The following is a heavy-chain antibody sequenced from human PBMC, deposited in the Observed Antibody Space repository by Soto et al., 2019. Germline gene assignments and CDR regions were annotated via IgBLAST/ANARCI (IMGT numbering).Heavy chain of an antibody. CDR2: ISVSGDST. D-gene: IGHD3-10*01. V-gene: IGHV3-23*01. CDR1: GFTFSRIA. J-gene: IGHJ4*02. CDR3: ARTHTDSYGSWSYPY. Sequence: EVQLLESGGGLVQPGGSLRLSCAASGFTFSRIAMSWVRQAPGKGLEWVSTISVSGDSTYYSDSVKGRFTISSDNPKNTLYLQMNSLRAEDTAVYYCARTHTDSYGSWSYPYWGQGTLVSVSS.